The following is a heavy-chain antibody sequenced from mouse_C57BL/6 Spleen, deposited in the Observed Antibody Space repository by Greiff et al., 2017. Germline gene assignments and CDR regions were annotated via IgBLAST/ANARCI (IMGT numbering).Heavy chain of an antibody. D-gene: IGHD2-5*01. Sequence: EVKLMESGGGLVQPGGSLKLSCAASGFTFSDYYMYWVRQTPEKRLEWVAYISNGGGSTYYPDTVKGRFTISRDNAKNTLYLQMSRLKSEDTAMYYCARLNYSNYDFDYWGQGTTLTVSS. J-gene: IGHJ2*01. CDR2: ISNGGGST. CDR3: ARLNYSNYDFDY. V-gene: IGHV5-12*01. CDR1: GFTFSDYY.